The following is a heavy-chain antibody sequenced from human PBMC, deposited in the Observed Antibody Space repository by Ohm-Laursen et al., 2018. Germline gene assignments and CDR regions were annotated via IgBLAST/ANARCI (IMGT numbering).Heavy chain of an antibody. Sequence: TLSLTCAVYGGSFSGYYWSWIRQPPGKGLEWIGEINHSGSTNYNPSLKSRVTISVDTSKNQFSLKLSSVTAADTAVYYCARGTRGGSYYDWYFDLWGRGTLVTVSS. D-gene: IGHD1-26*01. CDR2: INHSGST. CDR3: ARGTRGGSYYDWYFDL. CDR1: GGSFSGYY. V-gene: IGHV4-34*01. J-gene: IGHJ2*01.